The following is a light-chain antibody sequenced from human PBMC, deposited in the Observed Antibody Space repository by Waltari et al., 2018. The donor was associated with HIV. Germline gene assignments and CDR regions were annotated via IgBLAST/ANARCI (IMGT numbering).Light chain of an antibody. Sequence: VTISCTGSSSNIGARFDVHWYQQLPGTAPKLLIYGDNNRPSGVPDRFSGSKSGTSASLAITGLQAEDEADYYCQSYDSSLSGSVFGGGTKLTVL. J-gene: IGLJ3*02. CDR3: QSYDSSLSGSV. CDR1: SSNIGARFD. V-gene: IGLV1-40*01. CDR2: GDN.